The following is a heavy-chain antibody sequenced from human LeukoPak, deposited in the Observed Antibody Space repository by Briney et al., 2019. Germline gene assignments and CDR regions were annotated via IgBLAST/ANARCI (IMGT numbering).Heavy chain of an antibody. CDR2: IYSGGST. J-gene: IGHJ4*02. V-gene: IGHV3-53*05. Sequence: GGSLRLSCAASGFTVSSNYMSWVRQAPGKGLEWVSVIYSGGSTYYADSVKGRFTISRDNSKNTLYLQMNSLRAEDTAVYYCARTSGSYMYYFDYWGQGTLVTVSS. D-gene: IGHD1-26*01. CDR3: ARTSGSYMYYFDY. CDR1: GFTVSSNY.